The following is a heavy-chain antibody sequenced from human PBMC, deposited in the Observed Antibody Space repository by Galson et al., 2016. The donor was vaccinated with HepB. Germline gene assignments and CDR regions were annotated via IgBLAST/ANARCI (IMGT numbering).Heavy chain of an antibody. V-gene: IGHV3-23*01. CDR1: GFTFSIYA. CDR2: ISGIGDNT. Sequence: SLRLSCAASGFTFSIYAMSWVRQAPGKGLEWVSGISGIGDNTYYADSVKGRFTISRDNSKNTLYLQMNSLRAEDTAVYYCAKDHSFGYFNYDYYMDVWGKGTTVTVS. D-gene: IGHD3-22*01. J-gene: IGHJ6*03. CDR3: AKDHSFGYFNYDYYMDV.